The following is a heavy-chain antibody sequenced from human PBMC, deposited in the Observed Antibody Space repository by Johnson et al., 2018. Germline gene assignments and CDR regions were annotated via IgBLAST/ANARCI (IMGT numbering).Heavy chain of an antibody. J-gene: IGHJ6*03. CDR2: ISSSGTTI. D-gene: IGHD3-10*01. CDR1: GFTLSDYY. V-gene: IGHV3-11*04. CDR3: ARVRGFGEYSKGNYYYYYMDV. Sequence: QVQLVQSGGGLVKPGGSLRLSCAASGFTLSDYYMSWIRQAPGKGLDWVSYISSSGTTIYYADSVKGRFTVSRDNAKNSLYLQMNSLRAEDTAVYYCARVRGFGEYSKGNYYYYYMDVWGKGATVTVSS.